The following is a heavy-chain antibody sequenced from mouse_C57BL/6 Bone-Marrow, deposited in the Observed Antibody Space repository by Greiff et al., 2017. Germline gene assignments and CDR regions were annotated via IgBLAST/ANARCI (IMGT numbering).Heavy chain of an antibody. D-gene: IGHD2-10*01. CDR3: ARGLLWSFDY. J-gene: IGHJ2*01. V-gene: IGHV3-6*01. Sequence: EVQLQESGPGLVKPSQSLSLTCSVTGYSITSGYYWNWIRQFPGNKLEWMGYISYDGSNNYNPSLKNRISITRDTSKNQFFLKFNSVTTEDTATYYCARGLLWSFDYWGQGTTLTVSS. CDR2: ISYDGSN. CDR1: GYSITSGYY.